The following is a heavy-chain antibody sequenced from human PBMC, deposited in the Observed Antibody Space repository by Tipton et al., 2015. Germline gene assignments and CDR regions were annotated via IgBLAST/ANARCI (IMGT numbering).Heavy chain of an antibody. CDR3: ARVGYCTGGSCHYFDY. CDR1: GGSISSGNYY. CDR2: IHHSGKT. Sequence: TLSLTCTVSGGSISSGNYYWTWVRQFPGKGLEWIGYIHHSGKTYYNPSLKSRVTISVDTSKNQFSLKLSSVTAADTAVYYCARVGYCTGGSCHYFDYWGQGTLVTVSS. J-gene: IGHJ4*02. V-gene: IGHV4-31*03. D-gene: IGHD2-15*01.